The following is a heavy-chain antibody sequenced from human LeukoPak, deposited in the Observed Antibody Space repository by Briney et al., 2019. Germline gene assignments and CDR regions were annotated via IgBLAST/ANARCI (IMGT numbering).Heavy chain of an antibody. J-gene: IGHJ5*02. CDR2: INHSGST. Sequence: PGGSLRLSCAASGFTFSSYSMNWVRQAPGKGLEWIGEINHSGSTNYNPSLKSRVTISVDTSKNQFSLKLSSVTAADTAVYYCARGVTEYNWFDPWGQGTLVTVSS. D-gene: IGHD2-21*02. CDR1: GFTFSSYS. CDR3: ARGVTEYNWFDP. V-gene: IGHV4-34*01.